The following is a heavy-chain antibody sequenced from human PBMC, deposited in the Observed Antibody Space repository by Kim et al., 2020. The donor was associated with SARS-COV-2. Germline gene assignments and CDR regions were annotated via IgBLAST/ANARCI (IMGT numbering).Heavy chain of an antibody. J-gene: IGHJ4*02. CDR1: GFTFSSYG. CDR3: VRDGRASLDY. CDR2: IWYDGNQE. V-gene: IGHV3-33*08. Sequence: GGSLRLSCAASGFTFSSYGIHWVRQAPGKGLEWVAVIWYDGNQEYYADSVRGRFAISRDNSKNTVYLQMNSLRAEDTAVYYCVRDGRASLDYWGQGTLVTVFS.